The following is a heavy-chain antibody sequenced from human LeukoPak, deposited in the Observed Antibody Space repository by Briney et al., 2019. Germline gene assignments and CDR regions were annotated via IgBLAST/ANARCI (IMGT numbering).Heavy chain of an antibody. J-gene: IGHJ4*02. CDR3: ARHGGTLDYFDY. Sequence: SETLSLTCNVSGCSIITYYWSWIRQPPGKGLEWIGYISDGGVTSYNPSLKGRVTISVDSPKNRFSLRLTSLTAVDTALYYCARHGGTLDYFDYWGPGSLVTVSS. V-gene: IGHV4-59*08. CDR1: GCSIITYY. CDR2: ISDGGVT. D-gene: IGHD1-26*01.